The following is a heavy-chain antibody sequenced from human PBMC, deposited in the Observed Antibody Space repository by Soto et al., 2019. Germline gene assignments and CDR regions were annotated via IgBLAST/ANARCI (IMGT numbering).Heavy chain of an antibody. CDR3: ASPAGMVTAMRGGMDV. J-gene: IGHJ6*02. CDR2: IIPIFGTA. D-gene: IGHD2-21*02. V-gene: IGHV1-69*01. CDR1: GGTFSSYA. Sequence: QVQLVQSGAEVKKPGSSVKVSCKASGGTFSSYAISWVRQAPGQGLEWMGGIIPIFGTANYAQKFQGRVTITADESTSTAYMELSSLRSEDTTVYYCASPAGMVTAMRGGMDVWGQGTTVTVSS.